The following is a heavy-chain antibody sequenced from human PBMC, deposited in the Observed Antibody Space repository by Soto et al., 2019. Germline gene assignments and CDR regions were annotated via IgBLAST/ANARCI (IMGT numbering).Heavy chain of an antibody. D-gene: IGHD3-22*01. Sequence: SETLSLTCAVSGGSISSSNWWSWVRQPPGKGLEWIGEIYHSGSTNYNPSLKSRVTIPVDKSKNQFSLKLSSVTAADTAVYYCARSRGYYYDSSGYYSTLHRNFDYWGQGTLVTVSS. V-gene: IGHV4-4*02. J-gene: IGHJ4*02. CDR3: ARSRGYYYDSSGYYSTLHRNFDY. CDR1: GGSISSSNW. CDR2: IYHSGST.